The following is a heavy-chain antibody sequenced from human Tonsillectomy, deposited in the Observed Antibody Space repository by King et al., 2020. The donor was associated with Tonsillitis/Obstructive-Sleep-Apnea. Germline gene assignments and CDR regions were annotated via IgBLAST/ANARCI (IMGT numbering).Heavy chain of an antibody. CDR1: GYSFTSYW. J-gene: IGHJ5*02. CDR2: IYPGDSDI. CDR3: ASRGVGRGYYACDWCEP. Sequence: VQLVQSGAEVKKPGESLKISCKGSGYSFTSYWIGWVRQMPGKGLEWMGIIYPGDSDIRYSPSFQGQVTISVDKSISTAYLQWSSLKASDTAMYYCASRGVGRGYYACDWCEPWGQGTLGTGSS. D-gene: IGHD3-3*01. V-gene: IGHV5-51*01.